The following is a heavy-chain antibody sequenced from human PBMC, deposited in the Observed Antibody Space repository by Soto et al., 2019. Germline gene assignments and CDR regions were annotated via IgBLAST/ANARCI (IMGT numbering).Heavy chain of an antibody. J-gene: IGHJ5*01. CDR1: GGSLTSYY. V-gene: IGHV4-59*08. CDR2: IYYSGST. CDR3: ARLGGYYQSLDS. D-gene: IGHD3-22*01. Sequence: TSETLSLTCSVSGGSLTSYYWAWIRQPPGKGLEWIGYIYYSGSTSYNPSINSRVTISVDSSNNQFSLNLSSVSAADTAVYYCARLGGYYQSLDSWGQGTLVTV.